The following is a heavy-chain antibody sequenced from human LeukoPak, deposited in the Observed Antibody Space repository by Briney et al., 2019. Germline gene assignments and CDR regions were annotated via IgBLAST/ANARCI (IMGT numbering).Heavy chain of an antibody. D-gene: IGHD4-17*01. CDR1: GFTFSSYG. J-gene: IGHJ4*02. CDR3: ARSRTTVTKDALDY. Sequence: PGRSLRLSCAASGFTFSSYGMHWVRQAPGKGLEWVSSISSYSNYINYADSVKGRFTISRDNAKNSLYLQMNSLRAEDTAVYYCARSRTTVTKDALDYWGQGTLVTVSS. CDR2: ISSYSNYI. V-gene: IGHV3-21*01.